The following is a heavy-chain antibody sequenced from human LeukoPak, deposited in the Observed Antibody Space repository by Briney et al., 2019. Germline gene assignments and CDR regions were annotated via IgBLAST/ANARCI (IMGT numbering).Heavy chain of an antibody. CDR3: ARAIVVVPAAPAEYFQH. D-gene: IGHD2-2*01. V-gene: IGHV4-34*01. CDR1: GGSIGSYY. J-gene: IGHJ1*01. CDR2: INHSGST. Sequence: SETLSLTCTVSGGSIGSYYWSWIRQPPGKGLEWIGEINHSGSTNYNPSLKSRVTISVDTSKNQFSLKLSSVTAADTAVYYCARAIVVVPAAPAEYFQHWGQGTLVTVAS.